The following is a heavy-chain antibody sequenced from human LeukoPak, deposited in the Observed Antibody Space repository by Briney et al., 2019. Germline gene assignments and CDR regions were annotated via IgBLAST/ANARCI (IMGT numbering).Heavy chain of an antibody. CDR2: IYTSGST. D-gene: IGHD2-21*01. Sequence: SETLSLTCTVSGGSISSGSYYWSWIRQPAGKGLEWIGRIYTSGSTNYNPSLKSRVTISVDTSKNQFSLKLSSVTAADTAVYYCARVTPAYCGGDCYYYGMDVWGQGTTVTVSS. J-gene: IGHJ6*02. CDR3: ARVTPAYCGGDCYYYGMDV. CDR1: GGSISSGSYY. V-gene: IGHV4-61*02.